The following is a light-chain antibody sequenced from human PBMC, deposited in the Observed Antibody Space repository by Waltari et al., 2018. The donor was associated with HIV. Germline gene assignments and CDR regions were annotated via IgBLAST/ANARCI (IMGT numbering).Light chain of an antibody. J-gene: IGKJ4*01. CDR3: RQYYATSVT. Sequence: EIVMTQSPDFLSVSIGERATINCMSSQSLFYSSKNKNFLALYQVKTQQAPKLLIYWASTRHSGVPGRFSGSGSGADFTLTIDSLQLEDVAVYYCRQYYATSVTFGGGT. CDR1: QSLFYSSKNKNF. CDR2: WAS. V-gene: IGKV4-1*01.